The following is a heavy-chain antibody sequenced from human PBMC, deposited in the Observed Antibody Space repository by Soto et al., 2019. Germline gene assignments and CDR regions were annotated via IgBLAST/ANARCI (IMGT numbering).Heavy chain of an antibody. V-gene: IGHV4-34*01. Sequence: SESLSLTCAVYGGTFSGYYWSWIRQPPGKGLEWIGEINHSGSTNYNPSLKSRVTISVDTSKNQFSLKLSSVTAADTAVYYCARALGYCSSTSCLIWFDPWGQGTLVTVSS. CDR2: INHSGST. J-gene: IGHJ5*02. CDR3: ARALGYCSSTSCLIWFDP. CDR1: GGTFSGYY. D-gene: IGHD2-2*01.